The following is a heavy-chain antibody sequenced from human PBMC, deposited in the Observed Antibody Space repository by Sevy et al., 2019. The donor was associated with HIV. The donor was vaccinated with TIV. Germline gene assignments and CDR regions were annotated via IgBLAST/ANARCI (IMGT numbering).Heavy chain of an antibody. D-gene: IGHD1-26*01. V-gene: IGHV1-69*13. CDR1: GGTFSSYA. J-gene: IGHJ4*02. CDR2: IIPIFGTA. CDR3: ARDQGGQVFDY. Sequence: ASVKVSSKASGGTFSSYAISWVRQAPGQGLEWMGGIIPIFGTANYAQKFQGRVTITADESTSTAYMELSSLRSEDTAVYYCARDQGGQVFDYWGQGTLVTVSS.